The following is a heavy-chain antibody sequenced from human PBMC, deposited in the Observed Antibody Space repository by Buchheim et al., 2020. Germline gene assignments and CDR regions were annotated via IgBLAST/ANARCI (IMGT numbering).Heavy chain of an antibody. CDR1: GFTFAMYA. Sequence: EVQVLESGGGLVQPGGSLRLSCEASGFTFAMYAVNWVRQAPGSGLEWVSGISSTGGDTFYTDSVKGRFTISRDNSRDTVFLQMNSLRVEDTAVYYCAKDGNNGKYARWFDHWGQGSL. V-gene: IGHV3-23*01. CDR3: AKDGNNGKYARWFDH. CDR2: ISSTGGDT. D-gene: IGHD1-1*01. J-gene: IGHJ5*02.